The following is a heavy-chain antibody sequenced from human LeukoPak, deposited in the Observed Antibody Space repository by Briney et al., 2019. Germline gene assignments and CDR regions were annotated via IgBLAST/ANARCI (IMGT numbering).Heavy chain of an antibody. D-gene: IGHD6-19*01. Sequence: PGGSLRLSCAASGFRFDDYDMSWVRLAPGRGLEWISGITWNSEKTAYADAVKGRFTISRDNAKNSLSLQVNSLSAEDTALYYCARDWRSGYSIDNWGQGTLVTVSS. J-gene: IGHJ4*02. CDR2: ITWNSEKT. V-gene: IGHV3-20*04. CDR3: ARDWRSGYSIDN. CDR1: GFRFDDYD.